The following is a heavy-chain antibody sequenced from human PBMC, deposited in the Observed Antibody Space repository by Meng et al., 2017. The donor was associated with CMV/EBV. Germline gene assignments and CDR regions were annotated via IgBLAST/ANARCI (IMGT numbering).Heavy chain of an antibody. CDR2: MSYDGSNK. CDR1: GFTFSSYA. J-gene: IGHJ6*02. V-gene: IGHV3-30-3*01. D-gene: IGHD2-2*02. Sequence: GESLKISCAASGFTFSSYAMHWVRQAPGKGLEWVAVMSYDGSNKYYADSVKGRFTISRDNSKNTLYLQMNSLRAEDTAVYYCASLYCSSTSCYNRYYYYYGMDVWGQGTTVTVSS. CDR3: ASLYCSSTSCYNRYYYYYGMDV.